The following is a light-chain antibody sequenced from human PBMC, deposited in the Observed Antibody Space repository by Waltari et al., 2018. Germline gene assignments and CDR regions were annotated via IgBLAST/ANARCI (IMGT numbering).Light chain of an antibody. Sequence: VTQEPSFSVSPGGTVTLTCGLSSGSVSTDYYPSWYQQTPGQTPRTLIYNTDTRSSGVPDRFSGSILGNKAALTITGAQADDESDYYCMVFLGSGSWGFGGGTKLTVL. CDR2: NTD. CDR1: SGSVSTDYY. J-gene: IGLJ3*02. V-gene: IGLV8-61*01. CDR3: MVFLGSGSWG.